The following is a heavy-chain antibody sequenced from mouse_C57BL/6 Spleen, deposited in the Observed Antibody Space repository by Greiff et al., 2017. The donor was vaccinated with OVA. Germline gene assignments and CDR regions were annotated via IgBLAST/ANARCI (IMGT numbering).Heavy chain of an antibody. V-gene: IGHV1-64*01. J-gene: IGHJ2*01. CDR1: GYTFTSYW. CDR3: ARGYYGSSYVYYFDY. CDR2: IHPNSGST. Sequence: VQLQQPGAELVKPGASVKLSCKASGYTFTSYWMHWVKQRPGQGLEWIGMIHPNSGSTNYNEKFKSKATLTVDKSSSTAYMQLSSLTSEDSAVYYCARGYYGSSYVYYFDYWGQGTTLTVSS. D-gene: IGHD1-1*01.